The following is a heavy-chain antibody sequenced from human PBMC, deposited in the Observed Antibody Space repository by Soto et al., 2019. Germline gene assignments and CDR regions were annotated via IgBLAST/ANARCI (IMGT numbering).Heavy chain of an antibody. Sequence: GGSLRLSCASSVFTFISYCMRWVRQAPGKGLEWVAVISYDGSNKYYADSVKGRFTISRDNSKNTLYLQMNSLRAEDTAVYYCAKDVTIRGYSAAFDHWGQGTPVTVSS. V-gene: IGHV3-30*18. J-gene: IGHJ4*02. D-gene: IGHD5-18*01. CDR2: ISYDGSNK. CDR3: AKDVTIRGYSAAFDH. CDR1: VFTFISYC.